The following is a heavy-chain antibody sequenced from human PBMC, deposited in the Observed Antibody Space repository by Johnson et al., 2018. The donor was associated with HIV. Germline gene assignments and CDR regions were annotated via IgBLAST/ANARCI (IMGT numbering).Heavy chain of an antibody. CDR3: ARLGIAAARGAFDM. CDR2: ISSGGSSI. CDR1: GFVFSDSH. Sequence: QVQLVESGGDLVKPGGSLRLSCVASGFVFSDSHMSWIRQAPGKGLEWLSYISSGGSSIYYADSVRGRFTISRDNAKKSLFLQLNRLRAGDTAVYHCARLGIAAARGAFDMWGRGTKVTVSS. V-gene: IGHV3-11*04. J-gene: IGHJ3*02. D-gene: IGHD6-13*01.